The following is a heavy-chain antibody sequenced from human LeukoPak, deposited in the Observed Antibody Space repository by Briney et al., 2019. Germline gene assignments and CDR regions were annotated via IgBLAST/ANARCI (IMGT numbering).Heavy chain of an antibody. Sequence: SVKVSCKASGGTFSSYAISWVRQAPGQGLEWMGGIIPIFGTANYAQKFQGRVTITADESTSTAYMELSSLRSEDTAVYYCARDRYCSSTSCYTNPFDYWGQGTLVTVSS. CDR1: GGTFSSYA. D-gene: IGHD2-2*02. V-gene: IGHV1-69*13. CDR3: ARDRYCSSTSCYTNPFDY. CDR2: IIPIFGTA. J-gene: IGHJ4*02.